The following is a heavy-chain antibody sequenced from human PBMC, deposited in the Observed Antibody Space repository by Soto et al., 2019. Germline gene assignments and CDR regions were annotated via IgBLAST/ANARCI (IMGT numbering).Heavy chain of an antibody. J-gene: IGHJ4*02. V-gene: IGHV3-30*03. CDR3: TGEVASGY. CDR2: ISRDGGTK. D-gene: IGHD2-8*02. Sequence: GGSLRLSCAVSGFTVSTYGMHWFGQAPGKGLEWVAVISRDGGTKYYADSVKGRFTISRDNSRNTLFLEMNSLRGDDMAVYYCTGEVASGYWGQGTLVTVSS. CDR1: GFTVSTYG.